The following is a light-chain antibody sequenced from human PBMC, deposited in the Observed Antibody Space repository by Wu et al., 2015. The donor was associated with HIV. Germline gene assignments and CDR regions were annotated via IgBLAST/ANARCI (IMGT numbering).Light chain of an antibody. J-gene: IGKJ2*03. CDR1: RDIRNA. V-gene: IGKV1-NL1*01. Sequence: DIQMTQSPSALSASVGDRVIITCRASRDIRNALAWYQQKPGKAPKLLLYAVSNLASGVPSRFSGSRSGTDYTLIISSLQPEDSATYHCQQYFSNYSFGQGTKLXIK. CDR2: AVS. CDR3: QQYFSNYS.